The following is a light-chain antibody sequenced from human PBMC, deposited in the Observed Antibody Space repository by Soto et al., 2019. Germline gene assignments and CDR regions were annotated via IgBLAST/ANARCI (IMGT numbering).Light chain of an antibody. CDR3: QQRSDWPST. V-gene: IGKV3-11*01. CDR1: QSVSSY. CDR2: DAS. Sequence: EIVLTQSPATLSLSPGERATLSCRASQSVSSYLAWYQQKPGQAPRLLIYDASNRATGIPARFSGSGSGTEFTLTISSLEPDDFPVYYCQQRSDWPSTFGGGTKVQIK. J-gene: IGKJ4*01.